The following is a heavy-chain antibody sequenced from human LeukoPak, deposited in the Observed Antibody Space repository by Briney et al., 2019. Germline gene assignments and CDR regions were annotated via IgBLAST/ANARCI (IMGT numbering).Heavy chain of an antibody. J-gene: IGHJ4*02. CDR3: AKDPRAQDCSSTSCSHYDY. CDR2: ISGSGGST. Sequence: GGSLRLSCAASGFTFSSYAMSWVRQAPGQGLEWVSAISGSGGSTYYADSVKGRFTISRDNSKNTLYLQMNSLRAEDTAVYYCAKDPRAQDCSSTSCSHYDYWGQGTLVTVSS. CDR1: GFTFSSYA. V-gene: IGHV3-23*01. D-gene: IGHD2-2*01.